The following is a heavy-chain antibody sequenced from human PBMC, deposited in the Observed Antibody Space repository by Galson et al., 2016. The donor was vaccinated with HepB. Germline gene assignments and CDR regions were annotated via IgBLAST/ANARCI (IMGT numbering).Heavy chain of an antibody. CDR2: IYSKGST. V-gene: IGHV4-31*03. Sequence: TLSLTCTVSGGSIRSTYHWSWIRHRPGKGLEWIGNIYSKGSTYYNPSFKSRLTISVDTSKNQFSLNLTSVTAADTAFYYCARGDYGMDVWGQGTTVTVSS. CDR3: ARGDYGMDV. CDR1: GGSIRSTYH. J-gene: IGHJ6*02.